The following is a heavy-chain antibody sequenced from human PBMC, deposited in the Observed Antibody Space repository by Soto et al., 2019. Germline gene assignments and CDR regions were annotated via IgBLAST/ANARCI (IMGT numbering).Heavy chain of an antibody. CDR3: ARITGNYLVLDY. CDR2: IWYDGSKK. CDR1: GFTFSSHG. D-gene: IGHD1-26*01. Sequence: GGSLRLSCAASGFTFSSHGMHWVRQAPGKGLEWVALIWYDGSKKYHADSVKGRFTISRDNSKNTLYLQMNSLRAEDTAVYYCARITGNYLVLDYSGQGSLVIVSS. J-gene: IGHJ4*02. V-gene: IGHV3-33*01.